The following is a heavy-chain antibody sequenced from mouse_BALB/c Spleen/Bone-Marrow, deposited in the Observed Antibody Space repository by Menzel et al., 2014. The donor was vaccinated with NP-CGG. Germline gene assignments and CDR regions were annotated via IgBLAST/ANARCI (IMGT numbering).Heavy chain of an antibody. Sequence: VKLVESGAELAKPGASVKMSCKASGYTFTSYWMHWVKQRPGQGLEWIGYINPSTGYTEYSQKFKDKATLTADKSSSTAYMQLSSLTSEDSAVYYCARQITTVDYAMDYWGQGTSVTVSS. J-gene: IGHJ4*01. V-gene: IGHV1-7*01. CDR2: INPSTGYT. D-gene: IGHD1-1*01. CDR3: ARQITTVDYAMDY. CDR1: GYTFTSYW.